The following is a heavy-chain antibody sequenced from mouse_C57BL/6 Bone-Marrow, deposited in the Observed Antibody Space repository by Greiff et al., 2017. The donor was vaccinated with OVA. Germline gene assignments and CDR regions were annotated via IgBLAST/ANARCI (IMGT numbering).Heavy chain of an antibody. CDR2: FYPGSGSI. CDR1: GYTFTAYT. J-gene: IGHJ4*01. D-gene: IGHD2-4*01. CDR3: ARHEAPLYDYDGYYAMDY. V-gene: IGHV1-62-2*01. Sequence: QVQLQQSGAELVKPGASVKLSCKASGYTFTAYTIHWVKQRSGQGLEWIGWFYPGSGSIKYNEKFKDKATLTADKSSSTVYMELSRLTSEDSAVYFCARHEAPLYDYDGYYAMDYWGQGTSVTVSS.